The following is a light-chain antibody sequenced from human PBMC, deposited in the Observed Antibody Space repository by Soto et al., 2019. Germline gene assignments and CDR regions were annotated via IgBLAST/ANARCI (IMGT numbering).Light chain of an antibody. J-gene: IGLJ2*01. CDR1: SSNIGSAY. CDR3: AAWDDSLVV. CDR2: RNN. Sequence: QSVLTQPPSASGTPGQTVTISCSGSSSNIGSAYIYWYQHLPRTAPKLLIYRNNQRPSGVPDRFSASKSGTSASLAISGLRSEDDADYYCAAWDDSLVVFGGGTKVTVL. V-gene: IGLV1-47*01.